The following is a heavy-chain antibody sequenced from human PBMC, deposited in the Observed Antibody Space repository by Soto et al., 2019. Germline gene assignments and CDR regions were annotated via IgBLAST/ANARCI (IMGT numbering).Heavy chain of an antibody. D-gene: IGHD4-17*01. V-gene: IGHV3-23*01. CDR2: LSAGGTSA. CDR1: GFTFSSYA. CDR3: ARGNYGDYDF. Sequence: EVQLLESGGDLVQPGGSLRLSCAASGFTFSSYAMSWVRQAPGKGLEWVSALSAGGTSAYYTVSVEGRFTISRDNSKNILYLQMNSLKADDTAVYYCARGNYGDYDFWGQGTLVTVSS. J-gene: IGHJ4*02.